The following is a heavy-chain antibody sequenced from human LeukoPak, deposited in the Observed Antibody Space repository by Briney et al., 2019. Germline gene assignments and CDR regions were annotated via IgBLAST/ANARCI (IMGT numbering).Heavy chain of an antibody. Sequence: SETLSLTCAVYGGSFSGYYWSWIRQPPGKGLEWIGEINHSGSTNYNPSLKSRVTISVDTSKNQFSLKLSSVTAADTAVYYCARGLGYCSGGSCSAFDYWGQGTLVTVSS. CDR1: GGSFSGYY. J-gene: IGHJ4*02. D-gene: IGHD2-15*01. CDR3: ARGLGYCSGGSCSAFDY. CDR2: INHSGST. V-gene: IGHV4-34*01.